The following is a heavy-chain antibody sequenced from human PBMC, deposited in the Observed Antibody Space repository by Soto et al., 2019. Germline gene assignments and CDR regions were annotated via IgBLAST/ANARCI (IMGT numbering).Heavy chain of an antibody. Sequence: GGSLRLSCAASGFTFSNYWMHWVRQAPGKGLVWVSNINSDGSRTNYADSVKGRFTISRDNAKNTLFLQMNSLRGEDTAVYYCSRGAYGALDYWGHGTLVTVSS. J-gene: IGHJ4*01. CDR2: INSDGSRT. CDR3: SRGAYGALDY. D-gene: IGHD4-17*01. CDR1: GFTFSNYW. V-gene: IGHV3-74*01.